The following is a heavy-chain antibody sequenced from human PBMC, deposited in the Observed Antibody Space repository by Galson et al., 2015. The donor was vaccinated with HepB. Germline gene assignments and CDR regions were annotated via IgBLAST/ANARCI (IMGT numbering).Heavy chain of an antibody. J-gene: IGHJ4*02. CDR2: IWYDASSA. Sequence: LRLSCAASGFTFSSYGIHWVRQAPGKGLEWVAFIWYDASSAYYGDSVKGRFTISRDNSKNTLYLQLNRLRVEDTAVYYCARAQINMKLGYFDYWGQGTLVTVSS. CDR1: GFTFSSYG. D-gene: IGHD3-22*01. CDR3: ARAQINMKLGYFDY. V-gene: IGHV3-33*01.